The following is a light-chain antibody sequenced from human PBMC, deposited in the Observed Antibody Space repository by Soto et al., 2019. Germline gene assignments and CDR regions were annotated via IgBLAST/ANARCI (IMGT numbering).Light chain of an antibody. V-gene: IGLV2-14*01. Sequence: QSALTQPASVSGSPGQSITISCTGTSSDVGCYNYVSWYQQHPGKAPKLMIYEVSNRPSGVSNRFYGSKSGNTASLTISGLQAEDEADYYCSSYTSSSTLVFGSGTKLTVL. CDR3: SSYTSSSTLV. J-gene: IGLJ1*01. CDR2: EVS. CDR1: SSDVGCYNY.